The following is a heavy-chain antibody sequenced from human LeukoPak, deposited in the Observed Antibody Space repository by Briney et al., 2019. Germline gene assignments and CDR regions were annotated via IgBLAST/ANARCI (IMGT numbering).Heavy chain of an antibody. CDR2: IYYSGRT. D-gene: IGHD2-2*01. CDR3: ARRPVVPAAMPYY. V-gene: IGHV4-39*01. CDR1: GGSISSSSYY. J-gene: IGHJ4*02. Sequence: PSETLSLTCTVSGGSISSSSYYWGWLRQPPGKGREWIGSIYYSGRTYYNPSLKSRVTISVDTSKNQFSLKLSSVTAADTAVYYCARRPVVPAAMPYYWGQGTLVTVSS.